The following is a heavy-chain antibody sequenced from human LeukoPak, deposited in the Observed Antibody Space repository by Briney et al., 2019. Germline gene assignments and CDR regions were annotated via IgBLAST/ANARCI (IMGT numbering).Heavy chain of an antibody. CDR3: AKKMGDWDYEDWFDP. Sequence: PGRSLRLSCAASGFTFDDYAMHWVRQAPGKGLEWVSGITWNSDNIEYADSAKGRFTISRDNSKNTLYLQMNSLRAEDTAVYYCAKKMGDWDYEDWFDPWGQGTLVTVSP. CDR1: GFTFDDYA. D-gene: IGHD3-16*01. CDR2: ITWNSDNI. J-gene: IGHJ5*02. V-gene: IGHV3-9*01.